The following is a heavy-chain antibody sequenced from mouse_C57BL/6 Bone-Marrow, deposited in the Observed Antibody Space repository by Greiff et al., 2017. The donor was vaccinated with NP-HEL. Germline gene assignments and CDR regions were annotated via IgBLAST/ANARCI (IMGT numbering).Heavy chain of an antibody. J-gene: IGHJ3*01. CDR3: ARRGGIYDGSLAWFAY. V-gene: IGHV1-9*01. Sequence: QVQLKQSGAELMKPGASVKLSCKATGYTFTGYWIEWVKQRPGHGLEWIGEILPGSGSTNYNEKFKGKATFTADTSSNTAYMQLSSLTTEDSAIYYCARRGGIYDGSLAWFAYWGQGTLVTVSA. D-gene: IGHD2-3*01. CDR2: ILPGSGST. CDR1: GYTFTGYW.